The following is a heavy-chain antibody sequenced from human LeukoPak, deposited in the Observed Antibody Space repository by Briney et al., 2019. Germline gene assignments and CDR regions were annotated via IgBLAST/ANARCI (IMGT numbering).Heavy chain of an antibody. CDR3: ARDSTSVGAFDP. CDR2: ISSSGSTK. Sequence: PGGSLRLSCAASGFTFSDYYMSWIRQAPGKGLEWVSYISSSGSTKYYADSVKGRFTVSRDNAKNSLDLQMNSLRANDTAVYYCARDSTSVGAFDPWGQGALVTVS. CDR1: GFTFSDYY. V-gene: IGHV3-11*01. J-gene: IGHJ5*02.